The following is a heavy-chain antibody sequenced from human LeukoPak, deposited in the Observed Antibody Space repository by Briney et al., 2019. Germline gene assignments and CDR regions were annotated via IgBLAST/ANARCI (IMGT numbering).Heavy chain of an antibody. Sequence: GASVKVSCKASGYTFTGYYMHWVRQAPGQGLEWMGWINPNSGGTNCAQKFQGRVTMTRDTSISTAYMELSRLRSDDTAVYYCARGLSGKAATQDYWGQGTLVTVSS. CDR1: GYTFTGYY. D-gene: IGHD2-15*01. V-gene: IGHV1-2*02. CDR2: INPNSGGT. J-gene: IGHJ4*02. CDR3: ARGLSGKAATQDY.